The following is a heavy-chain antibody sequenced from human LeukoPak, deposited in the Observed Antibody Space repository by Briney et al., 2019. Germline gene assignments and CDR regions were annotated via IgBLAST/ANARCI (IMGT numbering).Heavy chain of an antibody. D-gene: IGHD3-9*01. CDR3: AKDRAVRYFDPDAFDI. CDR1: GFTFSSYA. CDR2: ISGSGGST. V-gene: IGHV3-23*01. J-gene: IGHJ3*02. Sequence: PGGSLRLSCAASGFTFSSYAMSWVRQAPGKGLEWVSAISGSGGSTYYADSVKGRFTISRDNSKNTPYLQMNSLRAEDTAVYYCAKDRAVRYFDPDAFDIWGQGTMVTVSS.